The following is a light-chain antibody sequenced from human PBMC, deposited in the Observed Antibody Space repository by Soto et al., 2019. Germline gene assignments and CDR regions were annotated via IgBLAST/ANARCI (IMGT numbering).Light chain of an antibody. CDR3: QQYHSSPYT. V-gene: IGKV1-5*01. Sequence: DIQMTQSPSTLSASVGDKVTITCRASQTISFWLAWYQQKPGKAPKLLIYDASSLESVGPSRFRGSGSGTEFALTISSLQPDDFATYYCQQYHSSPYTFGQGTKLEIQ. CDR2: DAS. J-gene: IGKJ2*01. CDR1: QTISFW.